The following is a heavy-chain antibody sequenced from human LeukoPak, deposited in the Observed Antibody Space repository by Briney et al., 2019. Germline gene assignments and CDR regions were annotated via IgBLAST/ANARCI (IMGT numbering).Heavy chain of an antibody. J-gene: IGHJ4*02. CDR3: ARSRPGTEAGQPNFDY. D-gene: IGHD6-13*01. Sequence: EASVRLSCAPSGYTFSTYSISWVRQAPGMGLEWISCISSISSIIYYADSVKGRFTISRDNARSSLYLQMNSLRAEDTAVYYCARSRPGTEAGQPNFDYWGQGTLVTVSS. V-gene: IGHV3-48*01. CDR2: ISSISSII. CDR1: GYTFSTYS.